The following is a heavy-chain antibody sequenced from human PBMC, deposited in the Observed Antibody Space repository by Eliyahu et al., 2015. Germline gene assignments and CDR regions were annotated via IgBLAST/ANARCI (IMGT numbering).Heavy chain of an antibody. D-gene: IGHD3-22*01. J-gene: IGHJ5*02. CDR3: ARDIPKNYYDRSEPP. V-gene: IGHV1-3*01. Sequence: QGQLVQSGAEVKNLGASVKVSCKASGYTFTNYVMQWVRQAPGQSLEWMGWIDGGSGKTKYSQKFQGRVTFTRDISASTAYLEVSSLRSEDTAVYYCARDIPKNYYDRSEPPWGQGTLVTVSS. CDR2: IDGGSGKT. CDR1: GYTFTNYV.